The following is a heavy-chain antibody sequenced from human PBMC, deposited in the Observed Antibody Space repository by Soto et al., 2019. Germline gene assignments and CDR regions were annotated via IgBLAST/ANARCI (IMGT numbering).Heavy chain of an antibody. CDR2: IYDNGST. D-gene: IGHD6-19*01. V-gene: IGHV4-59*01. Sequence: NPSETLSLTCTVSGDSLSRSYWTWIRQSPGKGLEWIGYIYDNGSTNDNPSLKSRVTMSVDTSKNQFSLNLSSVTSADTAVYYCARDNLAGFDFWGQGILVTVSS. CDR1: GDSLSRSY. CDR3: ARDNLAGFDF. J-gene: IGHJ4*02.